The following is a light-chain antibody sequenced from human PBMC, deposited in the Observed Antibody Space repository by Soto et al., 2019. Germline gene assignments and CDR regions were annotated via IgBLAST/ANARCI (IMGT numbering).Light chain of an antibody. CDR1: SGHSNYA. CDR2: VNSGGSH. CDR3: QTWGTGSAIVV. J-gene: IGLJ7*01. V-gene: IGLV4-69*01. Sequence: QLVLTQSPSASASLGASVELTCTLSSGHSNYAIAWHQQQPEKGPRYLMKVNSGGSHIKGDGIPDRFSGSSSGAERYLFISSLQSEDEADYYCQTWGTGSAIVVFGGGTQLTVL.